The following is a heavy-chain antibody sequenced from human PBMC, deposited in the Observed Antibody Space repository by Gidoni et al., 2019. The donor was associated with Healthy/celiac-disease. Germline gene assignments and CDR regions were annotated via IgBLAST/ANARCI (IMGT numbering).Heavy chain of an antibody. D-gene: IGHD2-21*02. V-gene: IGHV3-23*01. CDR3: ARGRRCGGDCFSPFVFHS. CDR2: ISASGGAT. J-gene: IGHJ4*02. CDR1: GFTFSSDV. Sequence: EEQLLESGGGLVQPGGSLRLSCAASGFTFSSDVMTWVRQAPGKGLQWVSAISASGGATNYADSVEGRFFISRDNSRNTLYLQMNGLRAEDTAVYYCARGRRCGGDCFSPFVFHSGGQGALVTVSS.